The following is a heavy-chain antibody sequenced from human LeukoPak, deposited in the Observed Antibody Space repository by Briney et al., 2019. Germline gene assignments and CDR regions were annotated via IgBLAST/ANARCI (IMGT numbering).Heavy chain of an antibody. J-gene: IGHJ4*02. Sequence: GGSLRLSCAASGFTFSNYWMHWLRLAPGKGLVWVSRIHSDGRTTDYADSVKGRFTISRDNAKNTLNLQMNSLRADDTAVYYCARDPRGGTLDYWGQGALVTVSS. CDR2: IHSDGRTT. D-gene: IGHD3-10*01. CDR3: ARDPRGGTLDY. CDR1: GFTFSNYW. V-gene: IGHV3-74*01.